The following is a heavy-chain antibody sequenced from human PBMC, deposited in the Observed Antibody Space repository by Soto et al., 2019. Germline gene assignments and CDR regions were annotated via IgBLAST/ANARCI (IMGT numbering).Heavy chain of an antibody. Sequence: SETLSLTCTVSGDSISSYYWSWIRQPPGKGLEWIGYIYYSGSTNYKPSLKSRVTISVDTPKNQFSLKLTSVTAADTAVYYCARGVATIGPWGQGTLVTVSS. CDR3: ARGVATIGP. CDR2: IYYSGST. J-gene: IGHJ5*02. V-gene: IGHV4-59*01. D-gene: IGHD5-12*01. CDR1: GDSISSYY.